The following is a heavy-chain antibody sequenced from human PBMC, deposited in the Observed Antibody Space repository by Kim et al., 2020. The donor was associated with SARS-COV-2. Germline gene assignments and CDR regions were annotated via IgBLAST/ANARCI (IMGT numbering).Heavy chain of an antibody. CDR2: INPNSGGT. CDR1: GYTFTGYY. V-gene: IGHV1-2*02. CDR3: ARAYRESYDFWSGYKAGDYYYYYMDV. J-gene: IGHJ6*03. D-gene: IGHD3-3*01. Sequence: ASVKVSCKASGYTFTGYYMHWVRQAPGQGLEWMGWINPNSGGTNYAQKFQGRVTMTRDTSISTAYMELSRLRSDDTAVYYCARAYRESYDFWSGYKAGDYYYYYMDVWGKGTTVTVSS.